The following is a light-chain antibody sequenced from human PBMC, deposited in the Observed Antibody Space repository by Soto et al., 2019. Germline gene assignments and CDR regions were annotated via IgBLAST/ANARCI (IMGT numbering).Light chain of an antibody. V-gene: IGKV1-12*02. Sequence: DIQMTQSPSSVSASVGDRVTISCRASQGISRWLAWYQQKPGKAPKLLIYTASTFESGVPSRFSGSGSWTDFTLTINSLQPEDFANSYCQQADSFPFLTFGGGTKVEIK. CDR1: QGISRW. CDR3: QQADSFPFLT. J-gene: IGKJ4*01. CDR2: TAS.